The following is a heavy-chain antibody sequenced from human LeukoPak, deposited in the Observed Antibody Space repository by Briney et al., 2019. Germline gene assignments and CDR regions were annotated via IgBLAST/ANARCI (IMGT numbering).Heavy chain of an antibody. CDR3: ARDQGYSSSWYIVTGFDY. D-gene: IGHD6-13*01. CDR2: ISYDGSNK. J-gene: IGHJ4*02. V-gene: IGHV3-30*01. Sequence: GRSLRLSCAASGFTFSSYAMHWVRQAPGKGLEWVAVISYDGSNKYYADSVKGRFTISRDNSKNTLYLQMNSLRAEDTAVYYCARDQGYSSSWYIVTGFDYWGQGTLVTVSS. CDR1: GFTFSSYA.